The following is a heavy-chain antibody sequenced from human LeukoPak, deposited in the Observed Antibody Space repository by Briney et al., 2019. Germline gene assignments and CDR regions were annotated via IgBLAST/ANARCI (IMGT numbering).Heavy chain of an antibody. CDR1: GGSFSGYY. D-gene: IGHD2-2*01. V-gene: IGHV4-34*01. CDR2: INHSGST. J-gene: IGHJ6*02. Sequence: SETLSLTCAVYGGSFSGYYWSWIRQPPGKGLEWIGEINHSGSTNYNPSLKSRVTISVDTSKNQFSLKLSSVTAADTAVYYCVRGLGSTSAPGMDVWGQGTTVTVSS. CDR3: VRGLGSTSAPGMDV.